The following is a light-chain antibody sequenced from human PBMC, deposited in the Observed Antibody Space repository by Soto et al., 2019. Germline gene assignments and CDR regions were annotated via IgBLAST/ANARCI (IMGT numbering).Light chain of an antibody. CDR3: MQRREFPYT. J-gene: IGKJ2*01. CDR1: QSLLDSHDGNPH. V-gene: IGKV2-40*01. CDR2: ALS. Sequence: DIVMTQTPLSLPVTPGEPASISSRSSQSLLDSHDGNPHLDWYLQRPGQSPQILIYALSYRASVVPERFRGSGSGAAFTLKISRVEADDVGVYYCMQRREFPYTFGQGTKLEIK.